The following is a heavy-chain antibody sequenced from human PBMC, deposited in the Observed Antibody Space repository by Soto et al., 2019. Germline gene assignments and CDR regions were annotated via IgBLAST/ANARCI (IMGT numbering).Heavy chain of an antibody. CDR3: ASGPVGANDY. CDR2: ISSSSSPI. CDR1: GFNFSSSS. D-gene: IGHD1-26*01. V-gene: IGHV3-48*02. Sequence: EVQLVESGGGLVQPGGSLRLSCAASGFNFSSSSMSWVRQAPGKGLERVSYISSSSSPIFYADSVKGRFTISRDNAQNSLYLQMNSLRDEDTAVYYCASGPVGANDYWGQGTLVTVSS. J-gene: IGHJ4*02.